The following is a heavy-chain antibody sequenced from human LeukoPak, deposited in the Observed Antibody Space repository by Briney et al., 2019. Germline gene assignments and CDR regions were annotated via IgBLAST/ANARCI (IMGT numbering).Heavy chain of an antibody. CDR1: GGSISSGGYY. Sequence: SETLSLTCTVSGGSISSGGYYWSWIRQPPGKGLEWIGYIYHSGSTYYNPSLKSRVTISVDRSKNQFSLKLSSVTAADTAVYYCARGLNGMDVWGQGTTVTVSS. CDR3: ARGLNGMDV. V-gene: IGHV4-30-2*01. J-gene: IGHJ6*02. CDR2: IYHSGST.